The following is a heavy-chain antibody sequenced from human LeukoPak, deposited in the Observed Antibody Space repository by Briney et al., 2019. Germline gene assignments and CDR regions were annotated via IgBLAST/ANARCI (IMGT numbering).Heavy chain of an antibody. J-gene: IGHJ4*02. V-gene: IGHV4-38-2*02. CDR2: IYHSGST. CDR1: GYSISSGYY. CDR3: ARIGTLIPSIRMSHYFDY. Sequence: PSQTLSLTYTVSGYSISSGYYWGWIRQPPGKGLAWIGSIYHSGSTYYNPSLKSRVTISVDTSKNQFSLKLSSVTAADTAVYYCARIGTLIPSIRMSHYFDYWGQGTLVTVSS. D-gene: IGHD2-2*01.